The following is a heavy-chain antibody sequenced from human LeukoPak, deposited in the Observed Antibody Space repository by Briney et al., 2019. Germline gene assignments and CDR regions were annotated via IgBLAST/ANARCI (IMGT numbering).Heavy chain of an antibody. CDR1: GGSLSTHH. J-gene: IGHJ4*02. Sequence: SSETLSLTCVVSGGSLSTHHWSWIRQSPGRGLEWIGYISDSGSTNYNPSLKSRVTISVDTSKNQFSLMLSSVTAADTAVYYCARGYDSSAYYPFNYWGQGTLVTVSS. D-gene: IGHD3-22*01. CDR3: ARGYDSSAYYPFNY. V-gene: IGHV4-59*11. CDR2: ISDSGST.